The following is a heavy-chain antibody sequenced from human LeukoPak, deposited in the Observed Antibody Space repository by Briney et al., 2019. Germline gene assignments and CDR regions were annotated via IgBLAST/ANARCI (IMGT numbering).Heavy chain of an antibody. D-gene: IGHD4-23*01. CDR2: FLAGGLL. J-gene: IGHJ4*02. V-gene: IGHV3-66*01. CDR3: TGDAPAGGKLDY. Sequence: GGSLRLSCVGSGFNVTTNNMYWVRQAPGKGLECVSTFLAGGLLDYADSVRDRFTISRDTSKNTLFLQMNSLRADDTAVYYCTGDAPAGGKLDYWGQGTLVTVSS. CDR1: GFNVTTNN.